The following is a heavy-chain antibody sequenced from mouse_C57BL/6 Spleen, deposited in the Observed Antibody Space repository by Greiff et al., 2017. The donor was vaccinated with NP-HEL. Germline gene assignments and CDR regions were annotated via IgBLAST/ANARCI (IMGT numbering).Heavy chain of an antibody. CDR2: IYPGSGST. V-gene: IGHV1-55*01. D-gene: IGHD1-1*01. Sequence: VQLQQPGAELVKPGASVKMSCKASGYTFTSYWITWVKQRPGQGLEWIGDIYPGSGSTNYDEKFKSKATLTVDTSSSTAYMQLSSLTSEDSAVYYCARGGGYYYGSSYYFDYWGQGTTLTVSS. J-gene: IGHJ2*01. CDR1: GYTFTSYW. CDR3: ARGGGYYYGSSYYFDY.